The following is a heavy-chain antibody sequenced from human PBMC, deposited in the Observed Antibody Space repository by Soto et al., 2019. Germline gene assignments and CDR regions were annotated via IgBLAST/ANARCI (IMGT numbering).Heavy chain of an antibody. D-gene: IGHD3-3*01. J-gene: IGHJ4*02. Sequence: EVQLVESGGDLVQPGGSLTLSCAASGFTFSAYSMFWVRQAPGKGLEWVSYINSGSSSIHYADSVRGRFTISRDNAKNSLYLQMDNLRAEDTAVYYCARDVTVRGFVWGQGTLVNVSS. CDR2: INSGSSSI. CDR3: ARDVTVRGFV. V-gene: IGHV3-48*01. CDR1: GFTFSAYS.